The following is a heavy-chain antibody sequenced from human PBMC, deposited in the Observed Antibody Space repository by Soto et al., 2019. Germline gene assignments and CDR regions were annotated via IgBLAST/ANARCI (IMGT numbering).Heavy chain of an antibody. CDR1: GFTFSSYA. CDR3: ATSLWFGELHYYYYMDV. CDR2: ISSSGGST. J-gene: IGHJ6*03. Sequence: PGGSLRLSCSASGFTFSSYAMHWVRQAPGKGLEYVSAISSSGGSTYYADSVKGRFTISRDNSKNTLYLQMNSLRAEDTAVYYCATSLWFGELHYYYYMDVWGKGTTVTVSS. V-gene: IGHV3-64*04. D-gene: IGHD3-10*01.